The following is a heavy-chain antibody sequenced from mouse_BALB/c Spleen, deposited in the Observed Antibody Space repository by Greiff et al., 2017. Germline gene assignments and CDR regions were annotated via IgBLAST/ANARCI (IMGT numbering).Heavy chain of an antibody. J-gene: IGHJ4*01. CDR2: IDPANGNT. V-gene: IGHV14-3*02. Sequence: VQLKESGAELVKPGASVKLSCTASGFNIKDTYMHWVKQRPEQGLEWIGRIDPANGNTKYDPKFQGKATITADTSSNTAYLQLSSLTSEDTAVYYCARTLVLGVAGAMDYWGQGTSVTVSS. D-gene: IGHD1-1*02. CDR1: GFNIKDTY. CDR3: ARTLVLGVAGAMDY.